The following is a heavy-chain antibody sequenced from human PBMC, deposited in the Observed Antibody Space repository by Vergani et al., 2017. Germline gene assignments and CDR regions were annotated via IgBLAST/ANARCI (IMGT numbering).Heavy chain of an antibody. Sequence: VQLVESGGGLIQPGGSLRLSCAASGFTFSSYAMHWVRQAPGKGLEWVAVISYDGSNKYYADSVKGRFTISRDNSKNTLYLKMNSLRAEDTAVYYCARGPNPLPRFDWLFDYWGQGTLVTVSS. CDR2: ISYDGSNK. J-gene: IGHJ4*02. D-gene: IGHD3-9*01. CDR3: ARGPNPLPRFDWLFDY. CDR1: GFTFSSYA. V-gene: IGHV3-30-3*01.